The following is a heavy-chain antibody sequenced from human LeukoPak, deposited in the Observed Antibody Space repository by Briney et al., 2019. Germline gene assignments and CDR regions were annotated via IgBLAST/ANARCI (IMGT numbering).Heavy chain of an antibody. J-gene: IGHJ4*02. CDR3: ARRARGYLNQFYFDY. D-gene: IGHD3-22*01. CDR2: INHSGST. V-gene: IGHV4-34*01. Sequence: SETLSLTCAVYGGSFSGYYWSWIRQPPGKGLEWIGEINHSGSTNYNPSLKSRVTISVDTSKNQFSLKLSSVTAADTAVYYCARRARGYLNQFYFDYWGQGTLVTVSS. CDR1: GGSFSGYY.